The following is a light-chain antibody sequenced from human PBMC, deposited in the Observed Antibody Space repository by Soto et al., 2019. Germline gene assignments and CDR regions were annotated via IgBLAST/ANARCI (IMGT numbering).Light chain of an antibody. CDR1: QSVSNK. CDR2: GAS. J-gene: IGKJ4*01. Sequence: EIVMTQSPATLSVSPGERATLSCRASQSVSNKLAWYQQKVGQAPRLLIYGASTRAAGIPARFSGSGSGTEFTLTISSLQSEDFEVYYCQHYDKWPLTFGGGAKVEIK. V-gene: IGKV3-15*01. CDR3: QHYDKWPLT.